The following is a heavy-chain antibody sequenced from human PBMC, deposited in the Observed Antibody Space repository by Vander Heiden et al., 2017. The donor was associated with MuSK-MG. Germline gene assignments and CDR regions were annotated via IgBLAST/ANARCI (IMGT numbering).Heavy chain of an antibody. CDR3: AKDKGTGDRGGYYFES. CDR2: ISGSGSRT. J-gene: IGHJ4*02. Sequence: EVQLVGSGGGLVQPGGSLRLSCKVSGFTFNTYAMHWVRQVPEKGLEWVSGISGSGSRTYYADSGKCRFTLSRDNSKGTRDRKMNIMRGEQTAVYYCAKDKGTGDRGGYYFESWGQGALVTVSS. V-gene: IGHV3-23*04. CDR1: GFTFNTYA. D-gene: IGHD3-10*01.